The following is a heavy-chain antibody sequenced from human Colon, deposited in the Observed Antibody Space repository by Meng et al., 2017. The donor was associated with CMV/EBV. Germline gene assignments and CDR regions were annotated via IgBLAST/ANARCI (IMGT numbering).Heavy chain of an antibody. V-gene: IGHV3-66*01. J-gene: IGHJ5*02. Sequence: EWQWVEAGGGLGPPGGSLRRAWAASGGPVTGNLVSWARQAPGQGLEWVSVIYSEGETDSADYVKGRFSITRDKSKNMVYLLISSLRAEDTAVYYCVKYERRLVTSSIWFGPWGQGTLVTVSS. CDR2: IYSEGET. CDR1: GGPVTGNL. CDR3: VKYERRLVTSSIWFGP. D-gene: IGHD2-21*02.